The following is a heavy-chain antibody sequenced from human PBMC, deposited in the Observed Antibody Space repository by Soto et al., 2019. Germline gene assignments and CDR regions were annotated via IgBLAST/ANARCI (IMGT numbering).Heavy chain of an antibody. Sequence: LRLSCTASGFMFSSYTMNWVRQAPGKGLEWVSSVSFRGDIYYADSLEGRFTISRDDANNSLYLQMNSLRAEDTAVYYCARGCSSASCYYYWGQGXLVTVSS. CDR3: ARGCSSASCYYY. CDR2: VSFRGDI. D-gene: IGHD2-2*01. V-gene: IGHV3-21*01. J-gene: IGHJ4*02. CDR1: GFMFSSYT.